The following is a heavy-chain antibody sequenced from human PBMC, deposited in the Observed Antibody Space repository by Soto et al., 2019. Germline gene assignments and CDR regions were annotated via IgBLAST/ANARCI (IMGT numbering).Heavy chain of an antibody. J-gene: IGHJ6*03. CDR2: IYYSGSS. CDR1: GAPISSYY. CDR3: ARDFLGISREYCSSTSCSSTYYYYYMDV. V-gene: IGHV4-59*01. Sequence: PSETLSLTCTVSGAPISSYYWTWIRQPPGKGLEWIGYIYYSGSSHYNPSLKSRVTISVDTSKNQFSLKLSSVTAADTAVYYCARDFLGISREYCSSTSCSSTYYYYYMDVWGKGTTGTVSS. D-gene: IGHD2-2*01.